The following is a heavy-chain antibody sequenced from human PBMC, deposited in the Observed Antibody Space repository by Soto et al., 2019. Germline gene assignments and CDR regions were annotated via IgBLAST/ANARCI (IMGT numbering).Heavy chain of an antibody. CDR1: GGTFSSYA. J-gene: IGHJ6*02. D-gene: IGHD3-10*01. CDR3: ARAPLLWFGESTPYYYYGMDV. Sequence: QVQLVQSGAEVKKPGSSVKVSCKASGGTFSSYAISWVRQAPGQGLEWMGGIIPIFGTANYAQKFQGRVTITADESTSTAYMKLSSLRSEDTAVYYCARAPLLWFGESTPYYYYGMDVWGQGTTVTVSS. V-gene: IGHV1-69*01. CDR2: IIPIFGTA.